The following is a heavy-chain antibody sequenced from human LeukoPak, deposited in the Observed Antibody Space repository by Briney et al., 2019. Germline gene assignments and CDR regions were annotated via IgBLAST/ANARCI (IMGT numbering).Heavy chain of an antibody. Sequence: PSETLSLTRTVSGGSISSYYWSWIRQPAGKGLEWIGRIYTSGSANYNPSLKSRVTISVDTSKNQFSLKLSSVTAADTAVYYCARVTDTAMVPDYWGQGTLVTVSS. CDR1: GGSISSYY. CDR3: ARVTDTAMVPDY. V-gene: IGHV4-4*07. J-gene: IGHJ4*02. CDR2: IYTSGSA. D-gene: IGHD5-18*01.